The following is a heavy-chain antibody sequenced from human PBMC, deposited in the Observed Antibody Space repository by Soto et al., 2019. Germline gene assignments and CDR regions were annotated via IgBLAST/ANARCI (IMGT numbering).Heavy chain of an antibody. D-gene: IGHD2-21*01. J-gene: IGHJ3*02. CDR3: ARHRIMIAIDAFDI. CDR1: GYSFTSYW. V-gene: IGHV5-10-1*01. Sequence: VESLQISCKGSGYSFTSYWISWVRQMPWKGLEWMGRIDPSDSDTNYSPSFQGHVTISGDKSISTAYLQWSSLKASDTAMYYCARHRIMIAIDAFDIWGHGNIVTVSS. CDR2: IDPSDSDT.